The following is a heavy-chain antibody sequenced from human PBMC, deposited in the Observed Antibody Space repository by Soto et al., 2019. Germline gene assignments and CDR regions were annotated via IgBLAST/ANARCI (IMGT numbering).Heavy chain of an antibody. CDR2: ISGSGGST. CDR1: GFTFSSYA. V-gene: IGHV3-23*01. Sequence: PGGSLRLSCAASGFTFSSYAMHWVRQAPGKGLEWVAVISGSGGSTYYADSVKGRFTISRDNSKNTLYLQMNSLRAEDTAVYYCASIGTVVITTDDYWGQGTLVTVSS. J-gene: IGHJ4*02. D-gene: IGHD3-22*01. CDR3: ASIGTVVITTDDY.